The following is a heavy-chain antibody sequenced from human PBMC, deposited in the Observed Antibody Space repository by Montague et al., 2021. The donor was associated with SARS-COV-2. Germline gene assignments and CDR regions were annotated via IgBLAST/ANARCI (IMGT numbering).Heavy chain of an antibody. CDR2: IACDDDK. J-gene: IGHJ4*02. Sequence: PALVKPTQTLTLTCTFSGFSLSTSGMCVSWIRQPPGKALEWLARIACDDDKYYSTSLKTRLTISKDTSKNQVVLTMTNMDPVDTATYYCAREIAAAGPALDYWGQGTLVTVSS. V-gene: IGHV2-70*11. D-gene: IGHD6-13*01. CDR3: AREIAAAGPALDY. CDR1: GFSLSTSGMC.